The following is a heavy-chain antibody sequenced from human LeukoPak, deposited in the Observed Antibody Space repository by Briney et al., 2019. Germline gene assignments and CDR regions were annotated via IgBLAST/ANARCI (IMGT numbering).Heavy chain of an antibody. CDR1: GFTFSTYD. V-gene: IGHV3-21*01. Sequence: PGGSLRLSCAASGFTFSTYDMNWVRQAPGKGLEWVSSISSGSSYIYYADSVKGRFTFSRDNAKNSLYLQMNSLRAEDTAVYYCARDGSGYWGQGTLVTVSS. D-gene: IGHD3-10*01. CDR3: ARDGSGY. CDR2: ISSGSSYI. J-gene: IGHJ4*02.